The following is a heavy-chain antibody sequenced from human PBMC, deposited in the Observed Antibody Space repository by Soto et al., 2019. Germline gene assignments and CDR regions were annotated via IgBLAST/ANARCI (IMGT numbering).Heavy chain of an antibody. Sequence: PGGSLRLSCAASGFIFSKVWMSWVRQAPGKGLEWVGRLKSNADGGTTDYAAPVKGRFTISRDDSKNTLYLQMNSLKTEDTAVYYCTTVPVALDWFDPWGQGTLVTVSS. CDR2: LKSNADGGTT. V-gene: IGHV3-15*07. D-gene: IGHD2-15*01. CDR3: TTVPVALDWFDP. CDR1: GFIFSKVW. J-gene: IGHJ5*02.